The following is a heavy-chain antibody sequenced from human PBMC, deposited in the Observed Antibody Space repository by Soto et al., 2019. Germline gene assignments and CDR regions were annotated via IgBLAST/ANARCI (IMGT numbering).Heavy chain of an antibody. CDR2: IWYDGSNK. V-gene: IGHV3-30*02. J-gene: IGHJ6*02. D-gene: IGHD5-18*01. Sequence: QPGGSLRLSCAASGFTFSSYGMHWFRQAPGKGLEWVAVIWYDGSNKYYADSVKGRLTISRDNSKNTLYLQMNSLRAEDTAVYYCANSEYSRYKNIDVWGQGTTVTVSS. CDR1: GFTFSSYG. CDR3: ANSEYSRYKNIDV.